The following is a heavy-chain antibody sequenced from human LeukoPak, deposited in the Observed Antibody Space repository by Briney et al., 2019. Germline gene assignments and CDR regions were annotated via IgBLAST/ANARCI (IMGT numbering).Heavy chain of an antibody. CDR2: ISSSGNTI. CDR1: GFIFSDYY. CDR3: ARERGYTYGAAFDY. V-gene: IGHV3-11*01. J-gene: IGHJ4*02. Sequence: PGGSLRLSCAASGFIFSDYYMSWIRQAPGKGPEWVSYISSSGNTIYYADSVKGRFTISRDNAKNSLYLQMNSLRAEDTAVYYCARERGYTYGAAFDYWGQGTLVTVSS. D-gene: IGHD5-18*01.